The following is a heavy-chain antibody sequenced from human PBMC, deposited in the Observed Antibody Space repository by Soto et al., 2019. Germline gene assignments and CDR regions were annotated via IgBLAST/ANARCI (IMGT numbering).Heavy chain of an antibody. V-gene: IGHV3-30*18. CDR1: GFTFNNYG. J-gene: IGHJ3*01. CDR2: ISNDGRDK. D-gene: IGHD6-13*01. CDR3: AKDQGIAASHGVD. Sequence: QVQLVESGGGVVQPGTSLRLSCAASGFTFNNYGMHWVRQAPGTGLEWVATISNDGRDKYYADSVKGRLTISRDNSKNTVYLQMNSLRAEDTAVYYCAKDQGIAASHGVDWGQGTLVTVSS.